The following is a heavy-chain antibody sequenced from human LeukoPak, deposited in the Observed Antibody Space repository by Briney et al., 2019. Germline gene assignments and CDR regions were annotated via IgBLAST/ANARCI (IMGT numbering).Heavy chain of an antibody. V-gene: IGHV3-66*01. J-gene: IGHJ6*02. CDR2: IYSGGST. Sequence: GGSLRLSCAASGFTVSSNYMSWVRQAPGKGLEWVSVIYSGGSTYYADSVKGRFTISRDNSKNTLYLQMNSLRAEDTAVYYCARGQPPSYYDMDVWGQGTTVTVSS. CDR3: ARGQPPSYYDMDV. D-gene: IGHD6-13*01. CDR1: GFTVSSNY.